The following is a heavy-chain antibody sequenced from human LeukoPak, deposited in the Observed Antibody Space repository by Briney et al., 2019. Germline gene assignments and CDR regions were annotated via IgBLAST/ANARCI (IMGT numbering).Heavy chain of an antibody. CDR2: MNPNSGNT. CDR3: ARDRTFDFWSGYAFDI. V-gene: IGHV1-8*03. J-gene: IGHJ3*02. Sequence: ASVKVSCKASGYTFTSYGISWVRQATGQGLEWMGWMNPNSGNTGYAQKFQGRVTITRNTSISTAYMELSSLRSEDTAVYYCARDRTFDFWSGYAFDIWGQGTMVTVSS. CDR1: GYTFTSYG. D-gene: IGHD3-3*01.